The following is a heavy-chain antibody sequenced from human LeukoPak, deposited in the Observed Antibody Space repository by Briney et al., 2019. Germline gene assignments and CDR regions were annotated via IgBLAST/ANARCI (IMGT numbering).Heavy chain of an antibody. CDR1: GGTFSSYA. D-gene: IGHD6-13*01. CDR2: IIPIFGTA. CDR3: ARASAAAGISGWFDP. Sequence: GSSVKVSCKASGGTFSSYAISWVRQAPGQGLEWMGGIIPIFGTANYAQKFQGRVTMTRNTSISTAYMELSSLRSEDTAVYYCARASAAAGISGWFDPWGQGTLVTVSS. J-gene: IGHJ5*02. V-gene: IGHV1-69*05.